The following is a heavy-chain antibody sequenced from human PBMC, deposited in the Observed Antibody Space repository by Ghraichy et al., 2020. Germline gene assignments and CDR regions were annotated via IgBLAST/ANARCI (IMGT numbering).Heavy chain of an antibody. CDR2: IYYSGST. J-gene: IGHJ4*02. CDR1: GGSISSSSYY. D-gene: IGHD1-1*01. V-gene: IGHV4-39*01. CDR3: ARGPWKTYLYYFDY. Sequence: SETLSLTCTVSGGSISSSSYYWGWIRQPPGKGLEWIGSIYYSGSTYYNPSLKSRVTISVDTSKNQFSLKLSSVTAADTAVYYCARGPWKTYLYYFDYWGQGTLVTVSS.